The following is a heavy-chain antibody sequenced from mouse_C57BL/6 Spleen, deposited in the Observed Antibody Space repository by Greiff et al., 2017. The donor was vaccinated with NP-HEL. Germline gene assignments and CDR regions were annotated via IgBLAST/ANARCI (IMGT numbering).Heavy chain of an antibody. CDR3: ARSRDYYGSSTDY. Sequence: QVQLQQPGTELVKPGASVKLSCKASGYTFTSYWMHWGKQRPGQGLEWIGNINPSNGGTNYNEKFKSKATLTVDKSASTAYMQLSSLTSDDSAVYYCARSRDYYGSSTDYWGQGTTLTVSS. J-gene: IGHJ2*01. D-gene: IGHD1-1*01. CDR1: GYTFTSYW. V-gene: IGHV1-53*01. CDR2: INPSNGGT.